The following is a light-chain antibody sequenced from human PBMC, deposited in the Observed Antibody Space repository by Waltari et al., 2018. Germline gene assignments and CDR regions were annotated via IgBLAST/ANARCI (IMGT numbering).Light chain of an antibody. CDR1: QSLTKRY. Sequence: VFTQSPDTLSLSPGERATVSCRASQSLTKRYLAWYQQKPGQAPRLLIYGASSRAAGIPDRFSGSGSGTDFTLTISRLEPEDCAVYYCQQYGSSILYTFGQGTKLEIK. CDR3: QQYGSSILYT. CDR2: GAS. V-gene: IGKV3-20*01. J-gene: IGKJ2*01.